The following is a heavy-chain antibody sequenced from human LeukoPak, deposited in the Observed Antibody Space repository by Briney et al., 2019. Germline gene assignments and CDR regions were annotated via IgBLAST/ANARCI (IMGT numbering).Heavy chain of an antibody. Sequence: PGGSLRLSCAASGFTFRNYWMHWVRQAPGKGLVWVSRTNIDGSTSTYADSVQGRFSISRDNAKNTLYLQMNSLRAEDTAVCYCARAPMVRANVVDYWGQGTLVTVSS. CDR2: TNIDGSTS. J-gene: IGHJ4*02. CDR1: GFTFRNYW. V-gene: IGHV3-74*01. CDR3: ARAPMVRANVVDY. D-gene: IGHD4/OR15-4a*01.